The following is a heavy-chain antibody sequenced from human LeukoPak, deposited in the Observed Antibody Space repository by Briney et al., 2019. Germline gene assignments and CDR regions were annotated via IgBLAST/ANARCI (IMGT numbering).Heavy chain of an antibody. CDR1: EFTLSSYW. CDR2: INSDGRST. CDR3: ARGTSEAPGIDY. J-gene: IGHJ4*02. D-gene: IGHD2-2*01. V-gene: IGHV3-74*01. Sequence: QPGGSLRLSCAASEFTLSSYWMHWVRQVPGKGLVWVSRINSDGRSTSYADSVKGRFTISRDNAKNMLYLQMSSLRAEDTAVYYCARGTSEAPGIDYWGQGTLVTVSS.